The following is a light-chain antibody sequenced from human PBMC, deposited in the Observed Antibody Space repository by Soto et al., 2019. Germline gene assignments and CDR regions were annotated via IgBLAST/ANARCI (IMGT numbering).Light chain of an antibody. CDR3: CSYAGSYKGV. CDR1: SSDVGGYNY. CDR2: DVT. J-gene: IGLJ3*02. V-gene: IGLV2-11*01. Sequence: QSALTQPRSVSGSPGQSVTISCTGTSSDVGGYNYVSWYQQYPGKVPKLMIYDVTKRPSGVPDRFSGSKSGNTASLTISGLQAEDEADYYCCSYAGSYKGVFGGGTKLTVL.